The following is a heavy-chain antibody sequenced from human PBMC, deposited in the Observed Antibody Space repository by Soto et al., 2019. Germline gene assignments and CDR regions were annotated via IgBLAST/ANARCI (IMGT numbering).Heavy chain of an antibody. D-gene: IGHD6-19*01. CDR2: ISWNSGSI. V-gene: IGHV3-9*01. J-gene: IGHJ4*02. Sequence: GGSLRLSCAASGFTFGDYAMQWVRQAPGKGLEWVSAISWNSGSIDYADSVKGRFTISRDNAKNSLYLQMNSLRAEDTALYYCAKSHTTSGWYVTTDYWGQGTRVTV. CDR1: GFTFGDYA. CDR3: AKSHTTSGWYVTTDY.